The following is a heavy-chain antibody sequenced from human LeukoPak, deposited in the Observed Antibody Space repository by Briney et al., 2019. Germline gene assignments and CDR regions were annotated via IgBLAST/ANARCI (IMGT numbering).Heavy chain of an antibody. CDR1: GGTFSSYA. J-gene: IGHJ3*02. CDR3: ARKGYCSGGSCYSRGAFDI. CDR2: IIPIFGTA. D-gene: IGHD2-15*01. V-gene: IGHV1-69*05. Sequence: SVMVSCKASGGTFSSYAISWVRQAPGLGLEWMGGIIPIFGTANYAQNFQGRVTITTDESTSTAYMELSSLRSEDTAVYYCARKGYCSGGSCYSRGAFDIWGQGTMVTVSS.